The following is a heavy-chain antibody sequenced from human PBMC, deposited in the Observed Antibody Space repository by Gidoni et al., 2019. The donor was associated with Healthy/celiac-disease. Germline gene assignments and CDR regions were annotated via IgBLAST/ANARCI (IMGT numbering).Heavy chain of an antibody. CDR1: GFTFSSYA. Sequence: QVQLVESGGGVVQPGRSLRLSCAASGFTFSSYAMHWVRQAPGKGLEWVAVISYDRSNKYYADSVKGRFTISRDNSKNTLYLQMNSLRAEDTAVYYCARVGHYFDWLDMNWYFDLWGRGTLVTVSS. D-gene: IGHD3-9*01. J-gene: IGHJ2*01. CDR2: ISYDRSNK. V-gene: IGHV3-30*01. CDR3: ARVGHYFDWLDMNWYFDL.